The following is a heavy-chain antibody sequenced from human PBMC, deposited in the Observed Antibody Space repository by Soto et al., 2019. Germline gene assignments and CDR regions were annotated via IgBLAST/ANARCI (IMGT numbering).Heavy chain of an antibody. CDR1: GYTFTSDG. Sequence: ASVKVSCKASGYTFTSDGISWVRQAPGQGLEWMGWISAYNGNTNYAQKLQGRVTMTTDTSTSTAYMELRSLRAEDMAVYYCARRIPFGYGMDVWGQGTTVTVSS. V-gene: IGHV1-18*03. D-gene: IGHD2-21*01. CDR2: ISAYNGNT. CDR3: ARRIPFGYGMDV. J-gene: IGHJ6*02.